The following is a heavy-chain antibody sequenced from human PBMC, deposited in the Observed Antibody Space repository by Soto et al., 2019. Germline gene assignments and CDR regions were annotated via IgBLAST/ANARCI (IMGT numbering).Heavy chain of an antibody. CDR1: GYTFTGHY. J-gene: IGHJ4*02. CDR2: IGPESGAT. D-gene: IGHD5-12*01. V-gene: IGHV1-2*02. Sequence: QVQLVQSGAEVKKPGASVKVSCKASGYTFTGHYIHWVRQAPEQGPEWMGEIGPESGATRDAQKFQGRVTMTRDMSITPVYMELNNLRPDDTAVYYCGRGRSGQIVVFYWGQGTPVTVSS. CDR3: GRGRSGQIVVFY.